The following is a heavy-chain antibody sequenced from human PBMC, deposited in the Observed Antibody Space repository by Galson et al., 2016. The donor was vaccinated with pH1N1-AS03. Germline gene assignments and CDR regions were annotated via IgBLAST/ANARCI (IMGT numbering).Heavy chain of an antibody. V-gene: IGHV4-61*02. Sequence: TLSLSCTVSPASMSTNSHYWSWIRQPAGKGLEWIGRIYVSGQAYYNPSLENQVTMSVDTSENQFSLNLESVTAADTAVYYCAGGNYYGSASYYNEVPAFWGQGTLVTVSS. CDR1: PASMSTNSHY. CDR3: AGGNYYGSASYYNEVPAF. CDR2: IYVSGQA. D-gene: IGHD3-10*01. J-gene: IGHJ1*01.